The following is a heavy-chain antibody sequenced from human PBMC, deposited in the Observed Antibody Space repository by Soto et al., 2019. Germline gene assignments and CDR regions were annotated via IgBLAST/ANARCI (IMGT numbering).Heavy chain of an antibody. CDR1: GYPVTAYY. V-gene: IGHV1-2*02. Sequence: QLHLVQSGAVVKKPGASVTVSCSASGYPVTAYYMHWVRQAPGRGLGWMGGINPATGAAKYTQTFPGRVTMTRDTSTSTVFKELSGLTSEATAVFYCASGGGVGVAGSAAFDMWGQGTLVTVSS. CDR2: INPATGAA. J-gene: IGHJ3*02. CDR3: ASGGGVGVAGSAAFDM. D-gene: IGHD3-3*01.